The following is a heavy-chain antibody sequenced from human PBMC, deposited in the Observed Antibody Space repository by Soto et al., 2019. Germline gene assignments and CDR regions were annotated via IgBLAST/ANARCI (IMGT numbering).Heavy chain of an antibody. CDR1: GFTFSSYW. V-gene: IGHV3-7*05. Sequence: GGSLRLSCAASGFTFSSYWMSWVRQAPGKGLEWVANIKQDGSEKYYVDSVKGRFTISRDNAKNSLYLQMNSLRAEDTAVYYCARDRYSYGFYYFDYWGQGTLVNVSS. CDR2: IKQDGSEK. D-gene: IGHD5-18*01. J-gene: IGHJ4*02. CDR3: ARDRYSYGFYYFDY.